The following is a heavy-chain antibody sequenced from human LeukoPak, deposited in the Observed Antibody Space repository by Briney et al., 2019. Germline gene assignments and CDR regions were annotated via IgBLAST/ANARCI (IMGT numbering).Heavy chain of an antibody. D-gene: IGHD3-22*01. V-gene: IGHV4-59*08. CDR3: ARHSLRYDSSGYYLPLFDY. CDR1: GGSISSYY. Sequence: SETLSLTCTVSGGSISSYYWSWIRQPPGKGLEWVGHIYYSGSTNYNPSLKSRVTISVDTSKNQFSLKLSSVTAADTAVYYCARHSLRYDSSGYYLPLFDYWGQGTLVTVSS. CDR2: IYYSGST. J-gene: IGHJ4*02.